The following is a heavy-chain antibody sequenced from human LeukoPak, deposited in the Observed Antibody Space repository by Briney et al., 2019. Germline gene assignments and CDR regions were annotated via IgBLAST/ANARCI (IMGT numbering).Heavy chain of an antibody. CDR2: IKQDGSEK. V-gene: IGHV3-7*01. CDR3: XXXXXXFWSGYYFDY. J-gene: IGHJ4*02. CDR1: GFTFSSYW. D-gene: IGHD3-3*01. Sequence: GGSLRLSCAASGFTFSSYWMSWVRQAPGKGLEWVANIKQDGSEKYYVDSVKGRFTISRANAKNSRYLQMNSLRAEDTALYYXXXXXXXFWSGYYFDYWGQGTLVTVSS.